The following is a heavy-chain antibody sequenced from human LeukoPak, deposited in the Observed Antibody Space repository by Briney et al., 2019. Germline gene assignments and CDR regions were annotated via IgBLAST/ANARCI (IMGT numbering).Heavy chain of an antibody. CDR2: IRNKANNYAT. CDR1: GFTFSDST. Sequence: GGSLRLSCAASGFTFSDSTMHWVRQASGKGLEWVGRIRNKANNYATAYATSVKGRFTLSRDDSKNTAYLQMNSLKTEDTALYYCVRGAASGSYYGLGVWGQGATVTVSS. D-gene: IGHD1-26*01. J-gene: IGHJ6*02. CDR3: VRGAASGSYYGLGV. V-gene: IGHV3-73*01.